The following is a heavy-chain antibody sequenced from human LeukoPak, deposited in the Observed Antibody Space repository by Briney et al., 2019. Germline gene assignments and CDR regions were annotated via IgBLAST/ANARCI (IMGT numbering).Heavy chain of an antibody. CDR1: GGSISSYY. CDR3: ARGVGYCSGGSCYSEDNWFDP. CDR2: IYYSGST. V-gene: IGHV4-59*01. J-gene: IGHJ5*02. D-gene: IGHD2-15*01. Sequence: SETLSLTCTVSGGSISSYYWSWIRQPPGKGLEWIGYIYYSGSTNYNPSLRSRVTISVDTSKNQFSLKLSSVTAADTAVYYCARGVGYCSGGSCYSEDNWFDPWGQGTLVAVSS.